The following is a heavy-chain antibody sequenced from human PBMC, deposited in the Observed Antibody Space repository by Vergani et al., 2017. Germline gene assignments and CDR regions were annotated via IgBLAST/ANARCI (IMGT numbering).Heavy chain of an antibody. CDR2: VYYSGTT. Sequence: QVKLQESGPRLVNPSQTLSLTCTLSGDAISRDTYSWNWVRQPPGKPLEWIGSVYYSGTTYYNPSLGGRVTMSIDKSKNHFSLTLTSVTAADSAFYFCARGQTGYSRDWSTYFFYMDVWGKGTTVTVSS. D-gene: IGHD3/OR15-3a*01. V-gene: IGHV4-30-4*07. CDR1: GDAISRDTYS. J-gene: IGHJ6*03. CDR3: ARGQTGYSRDWSTYFFYMDV.